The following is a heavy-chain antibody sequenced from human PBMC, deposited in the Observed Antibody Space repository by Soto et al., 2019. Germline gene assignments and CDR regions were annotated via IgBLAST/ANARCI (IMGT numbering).Heavy chain of an antibody. CDR2: IYSGGST. D-gene: IGHD3-10*01. V-gene: IGHV3-66*01. Sequence: GGSLRLSCAASGFTVSSNYMSWVRQAPGKGLEWVSVIYSGGSTYYADSVKGRFTISRDNSKNTLYLQMNSLRAEDTAVYYCARARNQYYYGSGFPYGMDVWGQGTTVTVSS. CDR1: GFTVSSNY. J-gene: IGHJ6*02. CDR3: ARARNQYYYGSGFPYGMDV.